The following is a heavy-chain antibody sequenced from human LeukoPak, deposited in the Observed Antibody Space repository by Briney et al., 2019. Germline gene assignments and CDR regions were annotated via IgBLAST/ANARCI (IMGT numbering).Heavy chain of an antibody. V-gene: IGHV3-23*01. Sequence: PGGSLRLSCAASGFTFSSYAMSWVRQAPGKGLEWVSAISGSGGSTYHADSVKGRFTISRDNSKNTLYLQMNSLRAEDTAVYYCAKDTETRSPDVLRYFDWPSSWGQGTLVTVSS. CDR3: AKDTETRSPDVLRYFDWPSS. D-gene: IGHD3-9*01. J-gene: IGHJ5*02. CDR2: ISGSGGST. CDR1: GFTFSSYA.